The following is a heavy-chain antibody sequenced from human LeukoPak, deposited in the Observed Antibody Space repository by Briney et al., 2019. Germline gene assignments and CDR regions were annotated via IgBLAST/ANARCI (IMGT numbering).Heavy chain of an antibody. CDR3: AKTLRRSFDI. CDR1: GYSISSGYY. CDR2: IITSGRNT. Sequence: ETLSLTCAVSGYSISSGYYWGWVRQAPGKGLEWVSGIITSGRNTYYADSVKGRFTISRDNSKNTLYLQMNSLRAEDTALYYCAKTLRRSFDIWGQGTMVTVSS. J-gene: IGHJ3*02. V-gene: IGHV3-23*05.